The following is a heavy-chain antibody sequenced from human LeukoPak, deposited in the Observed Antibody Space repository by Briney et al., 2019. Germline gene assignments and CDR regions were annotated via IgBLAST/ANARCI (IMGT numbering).Heavy chain of an antibody. J-gene: IGHJ5*02. CDR2: ISYDGSNK. V-gene: IGHV3-30*18. D-gene: IGHD3-9*01. CDR1: GFTFSAYG. Sequence: QAGGSLRLSCAASGFTFSAYGMHWVRQAPGKGLEWVAVISYDGSNKYYADSVKGRFTISRDNSKNTLYLQMNSLRAEDTAVCYCAKDPWYYDILTGDNWFDPWGQGTLVTVSS. CDR3: AKDPWYYDILTGDNWFDP.